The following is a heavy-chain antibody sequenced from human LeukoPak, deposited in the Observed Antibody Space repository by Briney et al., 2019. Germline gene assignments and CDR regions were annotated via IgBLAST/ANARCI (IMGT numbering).Heavy chain of an antibody. J-gene: IGHJ4*02. D-gene: IGHD3-22*01. Sequence: EGSLTLSCAASGLSVSSTFMSWVRQTPGKGLEWVSSVFGGGGTRYADSVMGRFTISRDNSKSTLYLQMNSLRAEDTAVYYCARTYTNNAGYYLYWGQGRLVTVSS. CDR3: ARTYTNNAGYYLY. CDR1: GLSVSSTF. V-gene: IGHV3-53*01. CDR2: VFGGGGT.